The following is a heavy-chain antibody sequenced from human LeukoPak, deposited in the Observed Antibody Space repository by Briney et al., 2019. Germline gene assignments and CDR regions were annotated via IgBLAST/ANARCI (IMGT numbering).Heavy chain of an antibody. CDR3: ATPPTLGARTTVDY. CDR2: FDPEDGET. V-gene: IGHV1-24*01. J-gene: IGHJ4*02. D-gene: IGHD1-1*01. CDR1: GYTLTELS. Sequence: ASVNVSCKVSGYTLTELSMHWLRQAPGKGLEWMGGFDPEDGETIYAQKFQGRVTMTEDTSTDTAYMELSSLRSEDTAVYYCATPPTLGARTTVDYWGQGTLVTVSS.